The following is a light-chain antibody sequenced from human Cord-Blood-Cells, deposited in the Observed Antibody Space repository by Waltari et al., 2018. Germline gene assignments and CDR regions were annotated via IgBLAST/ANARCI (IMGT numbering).Light chain of an antibody. CDR2: EGS. CDR3: CSYAGSSTSWV. J-gene: IGLJ3*02. Sequence: QSALTQPASVSGSPGQSITISCTGTSSDVGSYNLFSWYQQHPGKAPKLMIYEGSQRPSGFSNRFSGSKSGNTASLTISVLQAEDEADYYCCSYAGSSTSWVFGGGTKLTVL. V-gene: IGLV2-23*01. CDR1: SSDVGSYNL.